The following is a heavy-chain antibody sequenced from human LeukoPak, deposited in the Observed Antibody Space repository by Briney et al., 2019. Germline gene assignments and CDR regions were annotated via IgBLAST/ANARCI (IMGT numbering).Heavy chain of an antibody. V-gene: IGHV3-69-1*01. CDR1: GFTFSTYA. J-gene: IGHJ6*02. CDR3: ARANGMDV. Sequence: GGSLRLSCAASGFTFSTYAVNWVRQAPGKGLEWVSSISSSSYIYYADSVKGRFTISRDNAKNSLYLQMSSLRDEDTAVYYCARANGMDVWGQGTTVTVSS. CDR2: ISSSSYI.